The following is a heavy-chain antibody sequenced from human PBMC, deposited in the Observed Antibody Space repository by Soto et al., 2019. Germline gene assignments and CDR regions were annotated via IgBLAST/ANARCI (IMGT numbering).Heavy chain of an antibody. CDR2: IYTSGST. D-gene: IGHD6-19*01. V-gene: IGHV4-4*07. CDR3: AGEYSSGWYS. Sequence: SETLSLTCTVTGASISSYYWSWIRQPAGKGLEWIGRIYTSGSTNYNPSLKSRVTMSVGTSKNQFSLKLSSVTAADTAVYYCAGEYSSGWYSWGQGTLVTVSS. CDR1: GASISSYY. J-gene: IGHJ4*02.